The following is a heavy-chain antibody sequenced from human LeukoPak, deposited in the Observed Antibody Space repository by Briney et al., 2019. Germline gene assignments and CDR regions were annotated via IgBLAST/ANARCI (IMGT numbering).Heavy chain of an antibody. D-gene: IGHD3-22*01. CDR2: IYHSGST. Sequence: SETLSLTCTVSAYSISSGYYWGWIRQPPGKGLECIGTIYHSGSTYYNPSLKSRVTISVDTSKNQFSLKLSSVTAADTAVYYCARVPTYYYDSSGHDGPIDYWGQGTLVTVSS. CDR1: AYSISSGYY. CDR3: ARVPTYYYDSSGHDGPIDY. V-gene: IGHV4-38-2*02. J-gene: IGHJ4*02.